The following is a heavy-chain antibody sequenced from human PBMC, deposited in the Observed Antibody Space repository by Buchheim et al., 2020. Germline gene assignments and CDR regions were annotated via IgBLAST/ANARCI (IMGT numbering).Heavy chain of an antibody. D-gene: IGHD3-3*01. CDR1: GFTFTNYW. V-gene: IGHV3-7*01. Sequence: EAQLVESGGGLVQPGGSLRLSCAVSGFTFTNYWMSWVRQAPGKGLEWVAHINQDGRERYYVASVEGRLSISRDNAKYSLYLQINSLRAEDTAVYYCAREDLVPVRLIDYWGQGTL. J-gene: IGHJ4*02. CDR3: AREDLVPVRLIDY. CDR2: INQDGRER.